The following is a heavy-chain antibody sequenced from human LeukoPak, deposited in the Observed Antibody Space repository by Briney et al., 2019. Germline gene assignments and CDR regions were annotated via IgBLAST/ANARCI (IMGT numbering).Heavy chain of an antibody. J-gene: IGHJ4*02. D-gene: IGHD6-13*01. CDR3: AHNQNFLAAACLVSN. CDR2: IYWNDDK. CDR1: GFSLSTSGVG. V-gene: IGHV2-5*01. Sequence: SGPTLVNPTQTLTLTCTFSGFSLSTSGVGVGWIRQPPGKALEWLALIYWNDDKRYSPSLKSRLTITKDTSKNQVVLTMTNMDPLDTATYYCAHNQNFLAAACLVSNWGQGTLVTVSS.